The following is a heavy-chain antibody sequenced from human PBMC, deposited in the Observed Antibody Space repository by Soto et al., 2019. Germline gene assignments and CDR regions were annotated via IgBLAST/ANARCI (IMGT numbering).Heavy chain of an antibody. CDR2: IYYSGST. CDR1: GGSIRSTSYY. V-gene: IGHV4-39*01. Sequence: QLQLQESGPGLVKASETLSLTCTVSGGSIRSTSYYWGWIRQAQGKGLEWIGSIYYSGSTHYDPSLTSLVTIAVNTSKNQFSLRLFSVTAADTAVDCCARQERSNGYAFDYWGQGTLVTVSS. J-gene: IGHJ4*02. D-gene: IGHD5-12*01. CDR3: ARQERSNGYAFDY.